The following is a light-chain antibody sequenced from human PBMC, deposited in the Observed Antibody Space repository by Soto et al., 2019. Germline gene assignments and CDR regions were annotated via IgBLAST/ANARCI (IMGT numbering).Light chain of an antibody. Sequence: DVQMTQSPPSLSASVGDRVTITCRASQTIGTYLNWYQKKPGTHPKLLIYDASTLQTGVSSRFSGSGSGAEFALTISSLQPEDFATYYCQQSYTSPRTCGQGTKLDIK. CDR2: DAS. J-gene: IGKJ2*01. CDR3: QQSYTSPRT. CDR1: QTIGTY. V-gene: IGKV1-39*01.